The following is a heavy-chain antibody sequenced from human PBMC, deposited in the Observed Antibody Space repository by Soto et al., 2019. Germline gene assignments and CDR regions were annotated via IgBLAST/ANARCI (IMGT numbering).Heavy chain of an antibody. CDR1: GYTFTSYY. Sequence: QVQLVQSGAEVKKPGASVKVSCKASGYTFTSYYMHWVRQAPGQGLEWMGIINPSGGSTSYAQKFHGRVSMNRNTSTSPVYMELSSLRSEDTAVYYCARDRGWGPSRFRESSRGEGNWFDPWGQGTLVTVSS. V-gene: IGHV1-46*01. CDR2: INPSGGST. D-gene: IGHD3-16*01. J-gene: IGHJ5*02. CDR3: ARDRGWGPSRFRESSRGEGNWFDP.